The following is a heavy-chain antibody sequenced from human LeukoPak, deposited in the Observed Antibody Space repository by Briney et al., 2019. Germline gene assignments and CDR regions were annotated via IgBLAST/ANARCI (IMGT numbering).Heavy chain of an antibody. CDR1: GYSISSGYY. Sequence: SETLSLTCTVSGYSISSGYYWGWIRQPPGKGLEWIGSIYHSGSTYYNPSLKSRVTISVDTSKNQFSLKLSSVTAADTAIYHCAKEDHRGSDPPWFDPWAREPWSPSRQ. D-gene: IGHD3-10*01. V-gene: IGHV4-38-2*02. CDR2: IYHSGST. J-gene: IGHJ5*02. CDR3: AKEDHRGSDPPWFDP.